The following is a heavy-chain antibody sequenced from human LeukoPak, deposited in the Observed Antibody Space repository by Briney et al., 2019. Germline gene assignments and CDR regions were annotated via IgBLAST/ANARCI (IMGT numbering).Heavy chain of an antibody. CDR1: GFTLGDYV. J-gene: IGHJ4*02. Sequence: GRSLRLSCTASGFTLGDYVMSWVRQAPGKGLESVGFIRQTVYGGSTEYVASVKGRFTISRDDSKSAVYLQLNSLRTEDTAVYYCTRFNGFYDYWGQGTLVTVSS. CDR2: IRQTVYGGST. D-gene: IGHD2-8*01. CDR3: TRFNGFYDY. V-gene: IGHV3-49*04.